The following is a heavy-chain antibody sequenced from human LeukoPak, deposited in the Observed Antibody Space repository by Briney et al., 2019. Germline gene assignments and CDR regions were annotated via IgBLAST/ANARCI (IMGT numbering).Heavy chain of an antibody. J-gene: IGHJ5*02. V-gene: IGHV1-46*01. Sequence: GASVKVSCKASEDTFTNYYMHWVRQAPGQGLEWLGLINPNGGRTAYAQNFQGRVTMTRDTSTTTLYLELSSLRSEDTAVYYCARSNYGGKRWFDPWGQGTLVTVSS. CDR2: INPNGGRT. CDR3: ARSNYGGKRWFDP. CDR1: EDTFTNYY. D-gene: IGHD4-23*01.